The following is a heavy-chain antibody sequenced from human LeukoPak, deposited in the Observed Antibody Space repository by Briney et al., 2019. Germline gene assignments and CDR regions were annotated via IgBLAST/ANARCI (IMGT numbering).Heavy chain of an antibody. CDR1: GYTFTSYD. Sequence: GASVKVSCKASGYTFTSYDINWVRQAPGQGLKWMGWMNPNSGNTGYAQKFQGRVTMTRNTSISTAYMELSSLRSEDTAVYYCARGDSSSSTRYYYYYYMDVWGKGTTVTVSS. CDR2: MNPNSGNT. CDR3: ARGDSSSSTRYYYYYYMDV. V-gene: IGHV1-8*01. J-gene: IGHJ6*03. D-gene: IGHD6-6*01.